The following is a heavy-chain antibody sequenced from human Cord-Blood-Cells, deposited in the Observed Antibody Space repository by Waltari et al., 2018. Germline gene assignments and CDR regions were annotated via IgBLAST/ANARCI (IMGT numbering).Heavy chain of an antibody. CDR2: IYYSWST. CDR3: ARGKYQLLGDDAFDI. D-gene: IGHD2-2*01. CDR1: GGPISSGGYY. Sequence: QVQLQESGPGLVKPSQTLSLTCTVSGGPISSGGYYWRWIRQHPGKGLEWIGYIYYSWSTYYNPSLKSRVTISVDTSKNQFSLKLSSVTAADTAVYYCARGKYQLLGDDAFDIWGQGTMVTVSS. V-gene: IGHV4-31*03. J-gene: IGHJ3*02.